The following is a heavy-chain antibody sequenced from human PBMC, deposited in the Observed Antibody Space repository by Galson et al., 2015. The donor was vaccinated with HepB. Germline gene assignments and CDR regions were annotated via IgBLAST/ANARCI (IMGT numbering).Heavy chain of an antibody. Sequence: SLRLSCAASGFTFSDYYMSWIRQAPGKGLEWVSYISSSGSTIYYADSVKGRFTISRDNAKNSLYLQMNSLRAKDTAVYYCARDPADWNPNYYYYYGMDVWGQGTTVTVSS. J-gene: IGHJ6*02. CDR2: ISSSGSTI. CDR3: ARDPADWNPNYYYYYGMDV. D-gene: IGHD1-1*01. V-gene: IGHV3-11*01. CDR1: GFTFSDYY.